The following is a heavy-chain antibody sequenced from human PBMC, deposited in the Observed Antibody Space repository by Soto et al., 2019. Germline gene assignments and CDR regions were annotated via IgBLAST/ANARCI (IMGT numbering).Heavy chain of an antibody. CDR3: ARDSSGWYARSHWFDP. J-gene: IGHJ5*02. Sequence: ESGGGVVQPGRSLRLSCAASGFTFSSYAMHWVRQAPGKGLEWVAVISYDGSNKYYADSVKGRFTISRDNSKNTLYLQMNSLRAEDTAVYYCARDSSGWYARSHWFDPWGQGTLVTVSS. V-gene: IGHV3-30-3*01. D-gene: IGHD6-19*01. CDR2: ISYDGSNK. CDR1: GFTFSSYA.